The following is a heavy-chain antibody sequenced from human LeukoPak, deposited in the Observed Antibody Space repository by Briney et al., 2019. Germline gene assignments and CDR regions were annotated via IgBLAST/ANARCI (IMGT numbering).Heavy chain of an antibody. CDR1: GGSVSSGSYY. D-gene: IGHD6-13*01. V-gene: IGHV4-61*01. Sequence: SETLSLTCTVSGGSVSSGSYYWSWIRQPPGKGLEWIGYIYYSGSTNYNPSLKSRVTISVDTSKNQFSLKLSSVTAADTAVYCCARVEDGSSWSRKYDYWGQGTLVTVSS. CDR2: IYYSGST. CDR3: ARVEDGSSWSRKYDY. J-gene: IGHJ4*02.